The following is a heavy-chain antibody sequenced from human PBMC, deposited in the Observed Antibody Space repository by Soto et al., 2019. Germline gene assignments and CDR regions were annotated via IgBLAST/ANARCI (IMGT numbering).Heavy chain of an antibody. CDR3: ARDRSFWRGAYYYYGMDV. J-gene: IGHJ6*02. V-gene: IGHV3-11*01. D-gene: IGHD3-3*01. CDR1: GFTFSDNY. CDR2: IGSTGSTI. Sequence: QVQLVESGGGLVKPGGSLRLSCAASGFTFSDNYMSWVRQAPGKGLEWVSYIGSTGSTIYYADSVKGRFTISRDNSKTSLYLQMNSLRAEDTAVYYCARDRSFWRGAYYYYGMDVWGQGTTVTVSS.